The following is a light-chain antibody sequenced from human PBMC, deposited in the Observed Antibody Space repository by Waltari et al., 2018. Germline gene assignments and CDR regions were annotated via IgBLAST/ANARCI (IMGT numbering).Light chain of an antibody. CDR1: QSLTSN. Sequence: PPPGRASQSLTSNLAWYQQKPGQPPRLLIFGASTRATGVSDRFSGSGTTTQFSLTISSLQPEDFAVYFCQQYNRWPSTFGQGTKLDIK. CDR3: QQYNRWPST. V-gene: IGKV3-15*01. CDR2: GAS. J-gene: IGKJ2*01.